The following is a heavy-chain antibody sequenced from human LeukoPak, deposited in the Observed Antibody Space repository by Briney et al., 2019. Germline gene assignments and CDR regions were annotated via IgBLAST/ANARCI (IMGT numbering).Heavy chain of an antibody. CDR2: IGWNGGSK. Sequence: GGSLRLSCAASGFIFDDYAFHWVRQAPGKGLEWVSGIGWNGGSKGYADSVKGRFTISRDNAKNSLYLQMNSLRAEDTGLYFCAKAEGYDFLTGGPGGFDPWGQGTLVTVSS. CDR3: AKAEGYDFLTGGPGGFDP. J-gene: IGHJ5*02. CDR1: GFIFDDYA. V-gene: IGHV3-9*01. D-gene: IGHD3-9*01.